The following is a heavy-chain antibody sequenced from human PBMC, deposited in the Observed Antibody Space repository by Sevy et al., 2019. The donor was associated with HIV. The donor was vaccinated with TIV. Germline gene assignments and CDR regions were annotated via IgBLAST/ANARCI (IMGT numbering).Heavy chain of an antibody. CDR2: IYPDDSET. J-gene: IGHJ4*02. CDR1: GYSFPSHW. Sequence: GESLKISCEGSGYSFPSHWIGWVRHMPGKGLEWMGIIYPDDSETRSSPSFQGQVTFSADKSISTAYLQWSSLKASDTAMYYCATSRSGYFDSSGYYIYWGQGAMVTVSS. CDR3: ATSRSGYFDSSGYYIY. D-gene: IGHD3-22*01. V-gene: IGHV5-51*01.